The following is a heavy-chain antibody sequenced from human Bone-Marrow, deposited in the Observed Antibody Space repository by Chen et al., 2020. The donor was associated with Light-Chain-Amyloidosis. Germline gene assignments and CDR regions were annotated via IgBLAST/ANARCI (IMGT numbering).Heavy chain of an antibody. Sequence: QVQLQESGTGLVKPSGNLSLTCAVSGGSISSPHWWSWIRQPPGKGLEWIGEIYPTGSPTYNPSLMSRVTISVDMSKNQFSLKLTSVTAADTAVYYCAREGVSGSIDYWGQGTLVTVSS. D-gene: IGHD3-10*01. CDR1: GGSISSPHW. V-gene: IGHV4-4*02. CDR2: IYPTGSP. CDR3: AREGVSGSIDY. J-gene: IGHJ4*02.